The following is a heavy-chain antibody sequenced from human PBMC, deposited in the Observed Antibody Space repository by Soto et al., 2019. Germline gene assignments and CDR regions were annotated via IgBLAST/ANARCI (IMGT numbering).Heavy chain of an antibody. Sequence: GSLRLSCAASGFTFSGFGMHWVRQAPGKGLEWVAVISYDGSNKYYADSVKGRFTISRDNSKNTLSLQMNSLRAEDTAVYFCAKWGYNYGLDYWGQGTLVTVSS. D-gene: IGHD5-18*01. CDR1: GFTFSGFG. CDR2: ISYDGSNK. V-gene: IGHV3-30*18. CDR3: AKWGYNYGLDY. J-gene: IGHJ4*02.